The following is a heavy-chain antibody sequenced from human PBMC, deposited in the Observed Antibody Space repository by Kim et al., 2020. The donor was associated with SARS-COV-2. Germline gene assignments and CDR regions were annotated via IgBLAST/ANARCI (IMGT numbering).Heavy chain of an antibody. Sequence: SETLSLTCTVSGGSISSYYWSWIRQPAGKGLEWIGRIYTSGSTNYNPSLKSRVTMSVDTSKNQFSLKLSSVTAADTAVYYCAREGRGEYYDFWSGYSYYYYGMDVWGQGTTVTVSS. CDR2: IYTSGST. CDR3: AREGRGEYYDFWSGYSYYYYGMDV. CDR1: GGSISSYY. J-gene: IGHJ6*02. V-gene: IGHV4-4*07. D-gene: IGHD3-3*01.